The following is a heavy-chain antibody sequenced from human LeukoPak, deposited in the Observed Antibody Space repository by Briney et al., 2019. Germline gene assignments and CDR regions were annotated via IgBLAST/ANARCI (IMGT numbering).Heavy chain of an antibody. CDR3: ARLADCSGGSCYSGLPRGYCYYYYMDV. J-gene: IGHJ6*03. CDR1: GYTFTSYD. Sequence: ASVKVSCKASGYTFTSYDINWVRQATGQGLEWMGWMNPNSGNTGYAQKFQGRVTMTRNTSISTAYMELSSLRSEDTAVYYCARLADCSGGSCYSGLPRGYCYYYYMDVWGKGTTVTISS. V-gene: IGHV1-8*01. CDR2: MNPNSGNT. D-gene: IGHD2-15*01.